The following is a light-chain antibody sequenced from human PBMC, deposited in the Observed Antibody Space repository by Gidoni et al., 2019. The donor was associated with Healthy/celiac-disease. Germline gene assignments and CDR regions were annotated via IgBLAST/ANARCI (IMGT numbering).Light chain of an antibody. CDR1: QSVSSY. Sequence: EIVLTQSPATLSLSPGERATLSCRASQSVSSYLAWYQQKPGQAPRLLIYYASNRATGIPARFSCIGSGTDFTLTISSLEPEDFAVYYCQQRSNWPWTFGQGTKVEIK. CDR2: YAS. J-gene: IGKJ1*01. V-gene: IGKV3-11*01. CDR3: QQRSNWPWT.